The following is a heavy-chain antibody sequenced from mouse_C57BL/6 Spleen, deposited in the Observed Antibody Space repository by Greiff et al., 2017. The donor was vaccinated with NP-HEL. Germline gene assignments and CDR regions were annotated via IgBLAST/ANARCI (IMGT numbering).Heavy chain of an antibody. Sequence: VQLQQSGAELVMPGASVKLSCKASGYTFTSYWMHWVQQRPGQGLEWIGEIDPSDSYTNYNQKFKGKSTLTVDKSSSTAYMQLSSLTSEDSAVYYCASRGDYDRFAYWGQGTLVTVSA. CDR1: GYTFTSYW. CDR3: ASRGDYDRFAY. V-gene: IGHV1-69*01. D-gene: IGHD2-4*01. J-gene: IGHJ3*01. CDR2: IDPSDSYT.